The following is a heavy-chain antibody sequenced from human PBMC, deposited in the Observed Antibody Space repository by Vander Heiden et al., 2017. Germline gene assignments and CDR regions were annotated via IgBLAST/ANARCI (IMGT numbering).Heavy chain of an antibody. CDR2: ISYDGSNK. CDR1: AFTFSSYA. Sequence: QVQLVESGGGVVQPGRSLRLSCAASAFTFSSYAMHWVRQAPGKGLEWVAVISYDGSNKYYADSVKGRFTISRDNSKNTLYLQMNSLRAEDTAVYYCARDSIAAAGSFDYWGQGTLVTVSS. J-gene: IGHJ4*02. CDR3: ARDSIAAAGSFDY. D-gene: IGHD6-13*01. V-gene: IGHV3-30-3*01.